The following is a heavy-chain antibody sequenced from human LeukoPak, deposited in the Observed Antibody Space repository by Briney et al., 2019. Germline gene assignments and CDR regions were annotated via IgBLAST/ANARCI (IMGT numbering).Heavy chain of an antibody. V-gene: IGHV3-21*01. Sequence: GGSLRLSCAASGFTFSSYSMNWVRQAPGKGLEWVSSISSSSSYIYYADSVKGRFTISRNNAKNSLYLQMNSLRAEDTAVYYCARAGFYGSGSFGDAFDIWGQGTMVTVSS. CDR2: ISSSSSYI. J-gene: IGHJ3*02. CDR3: ARAGFYGSGSFGDAFDI. CDR1: GFTFSSYS. D-gene: IGHD3-10*01.